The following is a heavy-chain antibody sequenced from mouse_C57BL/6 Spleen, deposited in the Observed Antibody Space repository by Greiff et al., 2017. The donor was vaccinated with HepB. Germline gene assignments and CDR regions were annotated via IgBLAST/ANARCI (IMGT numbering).Heavy chain of an antibody. J-gene: IGHJ3*01. V-gene: IGHV1-69*01. D-gene: IGHD2-4*01. Sequence: VQLQQPGAELVMPGASVKLSCKASGYTFTSYWMHWVKQRPGQGLEWIGEIDPSDSYTSYNQKFKGKSTLTVDKSSSTAYMQLSSLTSEDSAVYYCARGGDYDGFAYWGQGTLVTVSA. CDR1: GYTFTSYW. CDR3: ARGGDYDGFAY. CDR2: IDPSDSYT.